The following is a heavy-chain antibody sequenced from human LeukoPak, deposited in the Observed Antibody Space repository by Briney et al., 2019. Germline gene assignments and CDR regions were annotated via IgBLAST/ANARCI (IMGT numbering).Heavy chain of an antibody. CDR2: ISAYNGNT. D-gene: IGHD1-1*01. Sequence: ASVKVSCKASGYTFTSYGISWVRQAPGQGLEWMGWISAYNGNTNYAQKLQGRVTMTTDTSTSTAYMELRSLRSDDTAVYYGVRDGPAGSWNARPDYWGQGTLVTVSS. V-gene: IGHV1-18*04. CDR1: GYTFTSYG. J-gene: IGHJ4*02. CDR3: VRDGPAGSWNARPDY.